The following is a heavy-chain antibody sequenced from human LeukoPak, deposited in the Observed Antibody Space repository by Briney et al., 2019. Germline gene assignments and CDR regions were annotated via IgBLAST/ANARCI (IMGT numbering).Heavy chain of an antibody. CDR1: GFIFSTYA. J-gene: IGHJ4*02. Sequence: GGSLRLSCAVSGFIFSTYAMSWVRQAPGKGLEWVSAISGNGGNTYYADSVKGRFTISRDIAKNTLYLQMNSLRAEDTGVYYCAKDHYWSIDYWGRGTLVTVSS. CDR2: ISGNGGNT. V-gene: IGHV3-23*01. D-gene: IGHD3-3*01. CDR3: AKDHYWSIDY.